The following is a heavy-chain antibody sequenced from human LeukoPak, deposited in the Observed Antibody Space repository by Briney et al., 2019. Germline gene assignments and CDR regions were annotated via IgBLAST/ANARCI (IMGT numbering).Heavy chain of an antibody. Sequence: GGSLRLSCAASGFTFSSYAMSWVRQAPGKGLEWVSAISGSGGSTYYADSVKGRFTISRDNSKNTLYLRMNSLRAEDTAVYYCAKGRSSSSMVLDYWGQGTLVTVSS. CDR3: AKGRSSSSMVLDY. CDR1: GFTFSSYA. V-gene: IGHV3-23*01. J-gene: IGHJ4*02. D-gene: IGHD6-6*01. CDR2: ISGSGGST.